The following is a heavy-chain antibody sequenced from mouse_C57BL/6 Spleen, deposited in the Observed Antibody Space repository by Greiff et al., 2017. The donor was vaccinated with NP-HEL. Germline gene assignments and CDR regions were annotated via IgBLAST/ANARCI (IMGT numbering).Heavy chain of an antibody. V-gene: IGHV7-3*01. D-gene: IGHD2-4*01. J-gene: IGHJ4*01. CDR1: GFTFTDYY. Sequence: EVMLVESGGGLVQPGGSLSLSCAASGFTFTDYYMSWVRQPPGKALEWLGFIRNKANGYTTASSASVKGRFTISRDNSQSILYLQMNALRAEDSATYYCARYIYYYYEGTYYYAMDYWGQGTSVTVSS. CDR2: IRNKANGYTT. CDR3: ARYIYYYYEGTYYYAMDY.